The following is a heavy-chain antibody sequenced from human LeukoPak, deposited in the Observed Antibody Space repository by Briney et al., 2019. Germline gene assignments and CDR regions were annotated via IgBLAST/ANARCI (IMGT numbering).Heavy chain of an antibody. CDR3: AKGLLAGEHYYGMDV. Sequence: GGSLRLSCAASGFTFSSYAMHWVRQAPGKGLEWVAFVSYDGTKKDYADSVKGRFTISRDNSKNTLFLQMNSLRRDDTALYYCAKGLLAGEHYYGMDVWGQGTTVTVSS. V-gene: IGHV3-30*04. CDR1: GFTFSSYA. D-gene: IGHD3-22*01. J-gene: IGHJ6*02. CDR2: VSYDGTKK.